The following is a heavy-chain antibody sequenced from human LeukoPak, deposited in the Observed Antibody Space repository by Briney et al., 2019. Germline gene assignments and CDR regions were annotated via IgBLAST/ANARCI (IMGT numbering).Heavy chain of an antibody. CDR3: AREDGSGSFYYYYYYYMDV. CDR1: GFTFSSYW. Sequence: PGGSLRLSCAASGFTFSSYWMHWVRQAPGKGLVWVSRINTDGSSTSYADSVKGRFTISRENAKNTLYLQMNSLRAEDTAVYYCAREDGSGSFYYYYYYYMDVWGKGTTVTVSS. D-gene: IGHD3-10*01. J-gene: IGHJ6*03. V-gene: IGHV3-74*01. CDR2: INTDGSST.